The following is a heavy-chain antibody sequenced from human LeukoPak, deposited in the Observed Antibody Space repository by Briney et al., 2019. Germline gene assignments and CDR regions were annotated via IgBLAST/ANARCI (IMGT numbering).Heavy chain of an antibody. J-gene: IGHJ5*02. V-gene: IGHV3-7*01. CDR1: GFTFSSYW. D-gene: IGHD6-19*01. Sequence: GGSLRLSCAASGFTFSSYWMTWVRQTPGKGLEWVANIKQDGSEEYYVDSVKGRFIISRDNAKNSLNLQMNSLRAEDTAMYYCASSGWYSTPNWFDPWGQGTLVIVSS. CDR2: IKQDGSEE. CDR3: ASSGWYSTPNWFDP.